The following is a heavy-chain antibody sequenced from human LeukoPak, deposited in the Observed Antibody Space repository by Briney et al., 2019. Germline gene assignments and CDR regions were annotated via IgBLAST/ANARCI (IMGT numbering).Heavy chain of an antibody. CDR1: GFIFSSYS. Sequence: GGSLRLSCAASGFIFSSYSMSWVRQAPGKGLEWVAVIWYDGSNKYYADSVKGRFTISRDNSKNTLYLQMNSLRAEDTAVYYCARDVGIRSYFDYWGQGTLVTVSS. D-gene: IGHD2-21*01. V-gene: IGHV3-33*08. CDR2: IWYDGSNK. J-gene: IGHJ4*02. CDR3: ARDVGIRSYFDY.